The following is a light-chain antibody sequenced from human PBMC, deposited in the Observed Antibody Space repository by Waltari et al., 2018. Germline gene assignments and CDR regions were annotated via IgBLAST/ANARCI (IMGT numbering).Light chain of an antibody. V-gene: IGKV4-1*01. CDR3: QQYYTTPWT. Sequence: DIVMTQSPDSLAVSLGERATINCKSSQSVLYSSNNKNYLAWYQQKPVQPPKLLIYWASTREAGVPDRFSGSGSGTEFTLTISSLQAEDVAVYYCQQYYTTPWTFGQGTKVEIK. J-gene: IGKJ1*01. CDR1: QSVLYSSNNKNY. CDR2: WAS.